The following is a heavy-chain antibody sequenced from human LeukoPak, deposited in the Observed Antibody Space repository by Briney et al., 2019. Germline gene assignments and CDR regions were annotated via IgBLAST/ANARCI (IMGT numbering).Heavy chain of an antibody. CDR1: GYTFTGYY. CDR3: ASLNHCGGDCYHFDY. Sequence: ASVKVSCKASGYTFTGYYMHWVRQAPGQGPEWMGGIIPIFGTANYAQKFQGRVTITADESTSTAYMELSSLRSEDTAVYYCASLNHCGGDCYHFDYWGQGTLVTVSS. CDR2: IIPIFGTA. D-gene: IGHD2-21*02. V-gene: IGHV1-69*13. J-gene: IGHJ4*02.